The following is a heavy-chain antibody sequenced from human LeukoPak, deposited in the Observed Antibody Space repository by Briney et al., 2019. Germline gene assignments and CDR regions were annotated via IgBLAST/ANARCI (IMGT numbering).Heavy chain of an antibody. D-gene: IGHD3-10*01. CDR1: GYTFTSYG. CDR3: ARTWFGELSAIPSGY. J-gene: IGHJ4*02. Sequence: GASVKVSCKASGYTFTSYGISWVRQAPGQGLEWMGWISAYNGNTNYAQKLQGRVTMTTDTSTSTAYMELRSLRSDDTAVYYCARTWFGELSAIPSGYWGQGTLVTVSS. CDR2: ISAYNGNT. V-gene: IGHV1-18*01.